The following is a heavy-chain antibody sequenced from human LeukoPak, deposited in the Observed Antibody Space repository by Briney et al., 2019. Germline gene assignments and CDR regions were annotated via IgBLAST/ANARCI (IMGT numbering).Heavy chain of an antibody. CDR3: ARDPRARRFDY. Sequence: GGSLRLSCAASGFTVSSNYMSWVRQAPGKGLEWVSVIYSGGSTYYADSVKGRFTISSDNSKNTLYLQMNSLRAEDTAVYYCARDPRARRFDYWGQGTLVTVSS. V-gene: IGHV3-53*05. J-gene: IGHJ4*02. CDR2: IYSGGST. CDR1: GFTVSSNY.